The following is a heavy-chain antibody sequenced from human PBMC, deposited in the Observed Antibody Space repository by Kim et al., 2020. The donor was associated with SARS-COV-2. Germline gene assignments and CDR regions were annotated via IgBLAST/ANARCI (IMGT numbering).Heavy chain of an antibody. CDR2: IKQDGSEK. J-gene: IGHJ5*02. D-gene: IGHD6-13*01. V-gene: IGHV3-7*03. Sequence: GGSLRLSCAASGFTFSSYWMSWVRQAPGKGLEWVANIKQDGSEKYYVDSVKGRFTISRDNAKNSLYLQMNSLRAEDTAVYYCARVRGSSWYGGTHTPGWFDPWGQGTLVTVSS. CDR1: GFTFSSYW. CDR3: ARVRGSSWYGGTHTPGWFDP.